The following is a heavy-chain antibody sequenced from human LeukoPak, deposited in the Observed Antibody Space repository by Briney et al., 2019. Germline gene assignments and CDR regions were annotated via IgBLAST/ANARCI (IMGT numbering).Heavy chain of an antibody. V-gene: IGHV3-23*01. CDR2: ISGRGSST. CDR3: ARDIGGIFDS. Sequence: PGGSLRLSCAASGFTFSSYVMSWVRQAPGKGLEWVSGISGRGSSTYYADSVKGRFTISRDNSKNTLYLQMNSLRAEDTAVYYCARDIGGIFDSWGQGTLVTVSS. J-gene: IGHJ4*02. CDR1: GFTFSSYV. D-gene: IGHD1-26*01.